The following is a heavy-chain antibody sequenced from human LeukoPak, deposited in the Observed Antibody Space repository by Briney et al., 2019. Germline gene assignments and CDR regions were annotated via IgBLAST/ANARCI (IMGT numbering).Heavy chain of an antibody. J-gene: IGHJ4*02. Sequence: GGSLRLSCAASGFTFRSYGMHGVRQAPGKGLEGVAVIWYDGSNKYYADSVKGRFTISRDNSKNTLYLQMNSLRAEDKAVYYCARDAQQQLEYFDYWGQGTLVTVSS. D-gene: IGHD6-13*01. CDR2: IWYDGSNK. V-gene: IGHV3-33*01. CDR3: ARDAQQQLEYFDY. CDR1: GFTFRSYG.